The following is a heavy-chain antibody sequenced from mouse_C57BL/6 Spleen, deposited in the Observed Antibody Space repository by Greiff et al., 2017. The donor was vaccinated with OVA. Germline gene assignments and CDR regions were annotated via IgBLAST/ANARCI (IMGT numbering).Heavy chain of an antibody. J-gene: IGHJ2*01. V-gene: IGHV1-26*01. D-gene: IGHD3-2*02. CDR2: INPNNGGT. CDR3: ARSAQADY. Sequence: EVQLQQSGPELVKPGASVKISCKASGYTFTDYYMNWVKQSHGKSLEWIGDINPNNGGTNYNQQFKGKATLTVDKSSSTAYMELRSLTAEDSAVYYCARSAQADYWGQGTTRTVSS. CDR1: GYTFTDYY.